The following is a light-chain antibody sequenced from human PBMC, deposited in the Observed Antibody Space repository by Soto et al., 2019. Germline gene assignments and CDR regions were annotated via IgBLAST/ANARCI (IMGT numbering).Light chain of an antibody. CDR3: QKYNSAPLT. CDR1: QDISNY. J-gene: IGKJ4*01. Sequence: DIPMTQSPSSLSASVGDRVTITCRASQDISNYLAWYQQKPGKVPKLLIYAASTLQSGVPSRFSGSGSGTDFTLTISSLQPEDFATYYCQKYNSAPLTFGGGTRVEIK. V-gene: IGKV1-27*01. CDR2: AAS.